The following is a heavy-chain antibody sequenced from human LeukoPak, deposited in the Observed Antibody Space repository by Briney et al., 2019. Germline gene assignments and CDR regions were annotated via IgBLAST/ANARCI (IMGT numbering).Heavy chain of an antibody. Sequence: ASVKVSCKASVGTFSSYTISGVPQAPGQGLECMVRIIPILGIANYAQKFQGRVTITAHKSTSTASMTLSSLRSEDTPVYSCVGGTWIQLWPIKFYYYYGMDVWGQGTTVTVSS. D-gene: IGHD5-18*01. V-gene: IGHV1-69*02. CDR2: IIPILGIA. CDR1: VGTFSSYT. J-gene: IGHJ6*02. CDR3: VGGTWIQLWPIKFYYYYGMDV.